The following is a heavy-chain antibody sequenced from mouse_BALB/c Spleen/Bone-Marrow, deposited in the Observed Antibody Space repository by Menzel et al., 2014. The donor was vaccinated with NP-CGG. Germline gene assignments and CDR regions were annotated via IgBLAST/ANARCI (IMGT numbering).Heavy chain of an antibody. CDR3: TRDLYDGYSHYAMDY. J-gene: IGHJ4*01. CDR1: GFTFSSYT. V-gene: IGHV5-6-4*01. D-gene: IGHD2-3*01. CDR2: ISSVGIYT. Sequence: EVMLVESGGGLVKPGGSLKLSCAASGFTFSSYTMSWVRQTPEKRLEWVATISSVGIYTYYPDSVKGRFTISRDNAKNTLYLQMSSLKSEDTAMYYCTRDLYDGYSHYAMDYWGQGTSVTVSS.